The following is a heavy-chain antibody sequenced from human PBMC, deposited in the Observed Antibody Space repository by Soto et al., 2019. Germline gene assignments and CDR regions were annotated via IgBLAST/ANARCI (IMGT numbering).Heavy chain of an antibody. D-gene: IGHD5-18*01. Sequence: QVQLVQSGAEVKKPGASVKVSCKASGYTFTTYGINWVRQAPGQGLEWMGWISAYTGNTNYAQKLQGRVTMTTDTSTRTAYMELRSLISDDTAMYYCALTAIDYWGQGTLVTVSS. CDR1: GYTFTTYG. V-gene: IGHV1-18*01. CDR2: ISAYTGNT. J-gene: IGHJ4*02. CDR3: ALTAIDY.